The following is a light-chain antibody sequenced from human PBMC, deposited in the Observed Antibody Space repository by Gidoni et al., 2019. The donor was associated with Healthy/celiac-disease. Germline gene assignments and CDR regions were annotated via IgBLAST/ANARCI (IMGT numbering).Light chain of an antibody. CDR3: QQRSSGV. CDR2: DAS. V-gene: IGKV3-11*01. Sequence: EIVLTQSPATLSLSPGERATLSCRASQSVSSYLAWYQQKPGQAPRLLIYDASNRATGIPARFSGSGSGTDFTLTSSSLEPEDFAVYYWQQRSSGVFGPGTKVDIK. J-gene: IGKJ3*01. CDR1: QSVSSY.